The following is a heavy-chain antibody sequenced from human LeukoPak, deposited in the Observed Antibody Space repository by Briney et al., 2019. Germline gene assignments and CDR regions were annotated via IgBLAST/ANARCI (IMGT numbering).Heavy chain of an antibody. CDR3: ARRRYDRSTYNLDS. J-gene: IGHJ4*02. CDR2: IYYSGST. Sequence: PSETLSLTCDVSGGSITSNTYYWGWIRQPPGKGLEWIGSIYYSGSTYYSPSLKSRVTISMDRSKNQISLKMASVTAADRAVYYCARRRYDRSTYNLDSWGPGTLVTVSS. CDR1: GGSITSNTYY. V-gene: IGHV4-39*01. D-gene: IGHD1-14*01.